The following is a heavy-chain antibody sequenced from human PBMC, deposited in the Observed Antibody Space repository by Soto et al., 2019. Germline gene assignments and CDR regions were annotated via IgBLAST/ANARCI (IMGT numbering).Heavy chain of an antibody. CDR2: VNPKSGAT. CDR1: GDRFTCYG. D-gene: IGHD4-17*01. Sequence: ASVKVSCTASGDRFTCYGLHWVRQAPGQGLQWMGSVNPKSGATDYAQKFQGRVTLTREMSTNTAYLELSGLSSDDTADDTAVYYCAKPNYGGADYYQYGLDVWGQGTTVTVSS. CDR3: VYYCAKPNYGGADYYQYGLDV. V-gene: IGHV1-2*02. J-gene: IGHJ6*02.